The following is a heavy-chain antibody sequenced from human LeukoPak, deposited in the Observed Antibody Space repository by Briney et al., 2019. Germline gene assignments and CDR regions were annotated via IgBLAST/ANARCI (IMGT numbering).Heavy chain of an antibody. D-gene: IGHD6-13*01. J-gene: IGHJ4*02. V-gene: IGHV1-69*06. CDR3: ARTPGIAAADVDY. CDR2: IVPIFGTA. CDR1: GGTFSSYA. Sequence: SVKVSCKASGGTFSSYAISWVRQAPGQGLEWMGGIVPIFGTANYAQKFQGRVTITADKSTSTAYMELSSLRSEDTAVYYCARTPGIAAADVDYWGQGTLVTVSS.